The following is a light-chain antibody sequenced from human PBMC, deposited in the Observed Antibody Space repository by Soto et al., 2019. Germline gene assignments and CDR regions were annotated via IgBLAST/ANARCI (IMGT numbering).Light chain of an antibody. J-gene: IGKJ4*01. Sequence: EIVLTQSPVTLSLSPGERATLSCRASQSVTSFLAWYQQKPGQAPRLLIYDVSNRATGIPARFSGSWSGTDFTLTISSLEPEDFAVYYCQQRRNWPLTFGGGTKVEIK. CDR2: DVS. CDR3: QQRRNWPLT. CDR1: QSVTSF. V-gene: IGKV3-11*01.